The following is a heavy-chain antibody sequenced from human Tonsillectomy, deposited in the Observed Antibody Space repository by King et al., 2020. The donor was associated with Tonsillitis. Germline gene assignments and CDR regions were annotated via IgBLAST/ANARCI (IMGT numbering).Heavy chain of an antibody. V-gene: IGHV3-30*18. CDR3: AKGSRGGMDV. J-gene: IGHJ6*02. Sequence: VQLVESGGGVVQPGRSLRLSCAASGFTFSSYGMHRVRQAPGKGLEWVAVISYDGSNKYYADSVKGRFTISRDNSKNTLYLQMNSLRAEDTAVYYCAKGSRGGMDVWGQGTTVTVSS. CDR2: ISYDGSNK. CDR1: GFTFSSYG. D-gene: IGHD1-26*01.